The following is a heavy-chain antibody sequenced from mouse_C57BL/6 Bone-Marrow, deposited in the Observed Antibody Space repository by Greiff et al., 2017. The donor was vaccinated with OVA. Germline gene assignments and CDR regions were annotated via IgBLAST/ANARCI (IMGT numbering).Heavy chain of an antibody. CDR1: GFTFSDAW. V-gene: IGHV6-6*01. Sequence: EVQGVESGGGLVQPGGSMKLSCAASGFTFSDAWMDWVRQSPEKGLEWVAEIRNKANNHATYYAESVKGRFTISRDDSKSSVYLQMNSLRAEDTGIYYCTRYYFGFWYFDVWGTGTTVTVSS. D-gene: IGHD1-1*01. J-gene: IGHJ1*03. CDR2: IRNKANNHAT. CDR3: TRYYFGFWYFDV.